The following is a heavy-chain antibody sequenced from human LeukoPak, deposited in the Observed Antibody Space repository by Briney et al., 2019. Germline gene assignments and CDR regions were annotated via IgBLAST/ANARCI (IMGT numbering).Heavy chain of an antibody. CDR1: GFTFSDYY. D-gene: IGHD2-8*01. CDR3: ARDIVLMVYAIARWFDP. Sequence: GGSLRLSCAASGFTFSDYYMSWIRQAPGKGREGVSYISSSGSSIYYADSVKGRFTISRDNAKNSLYLQMNSLRAEDTAVYYCARDIVLMVYAIARWFDPWGQGTLVTVSS. V-gene: IGHV3-11*04. CDR2: ISSSGSSI. J-gene: IGHJ5*02.